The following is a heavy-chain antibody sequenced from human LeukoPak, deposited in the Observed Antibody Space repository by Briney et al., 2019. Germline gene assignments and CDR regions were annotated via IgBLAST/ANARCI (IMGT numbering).Heavy chain of an antibody. V-gene: IGHV4-59*01. D-gene: IGHD5-12*01. CDR2: ISYSGST. CDR3: ARGDSAYDHYDY. CDR1: VGSISNYY. J-gene: IGHJ4*02. Sequence: PSETLSLTCTVSVGSISNYYWSWIRQPPGKGLEWIGYISYSGSTNYKPSLKSRVTILIDTSKNQYSLKLSSVTAADTAVYYCARGDSAYDHYDYWGQGTLVTVSS.